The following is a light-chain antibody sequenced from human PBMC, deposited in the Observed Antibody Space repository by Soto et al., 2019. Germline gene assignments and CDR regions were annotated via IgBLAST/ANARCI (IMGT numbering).Light chain of an antibody. V-gene: IGLV2-14*03. CDR3: SSYSTSSTPFV. J-gene: IGLJ1*01. CDR2: DVT. Sequence: QSVLTQPASVSGSPGQSITISCTGTSSDVGGFTYVSWYQHHPGKAPKLMIYDVTNRPSGVSNRFSGSKSGNTASLTISGLQAEDEADYYCSSYSTSSTPFVFGTGTKVTVL. CDR1: SSDVGGFTY.